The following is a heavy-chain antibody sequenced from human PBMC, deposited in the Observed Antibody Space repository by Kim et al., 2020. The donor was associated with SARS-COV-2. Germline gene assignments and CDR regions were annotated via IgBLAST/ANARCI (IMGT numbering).Heavy chain of an antibody. V-gene: IGHV4-34*13. CDR3: ARGDRGVRIAAAGIDY. Sequence: SHQGRVTISVDTSKNPFSLKLSSVTAADTAVYYCARGDRGVRIAAAGIDYWGQGTLVTVSS. D-gene: IGHD6-13*01. J-gene: IGHJ4*02.